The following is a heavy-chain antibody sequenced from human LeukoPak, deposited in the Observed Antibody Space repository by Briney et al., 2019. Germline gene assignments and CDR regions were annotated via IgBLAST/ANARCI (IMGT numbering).Heavy chain of an antibody. CDR3: AKDPGYGSGWYYFDY. V-gene: IGHV3-43*01. J-gene: IGHJ4*02. Sequence: GGSLKLSCAASGFTFDDYTMHWVRQAPGKGLEWVSLISWDGGSTYYADSVKVRFTISRDNSKNSLYLQMNSLRTEDTALYYCAKDPGYGSGWYYFDYWGQGTLVTVSS. CDR2: ISWDGGST. CDR1: GFTFDDYT. D-gene: IGHD6-19*01.